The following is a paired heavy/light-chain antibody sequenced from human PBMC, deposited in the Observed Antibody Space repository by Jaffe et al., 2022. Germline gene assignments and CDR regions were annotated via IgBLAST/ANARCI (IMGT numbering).Light chain of an antibody. Sequence: EIVLTQSPGTLSLSPGESVTLSCKASQSVDTTYLAWYQQKRGQAPRLLIYGASSRATGIPDRFTGSGSGTDFTLTINRVEPEDFAVYYCQQYGSSPPWTFGQGTKVEIK. J-gene: IGKJ1*01. CDR3: QQYGSSPPWT. CDR2: GAS. V-gene: IGKV3-20*01. CDR1: QSVDTTY.
Heavy chain of an antibody. CDR1: GESFTGFF. V-gene: IGHV4-34*01. D-gene: IGHD2-15*01. CDR3: VRGFGNSNPASNGDY. J-gene: IGHJ4*02. CDR2: VNHSGVT. Sequence: QVQLKQWGAGLLKPSETLSLTCGIYGESFTGFFWGWVRQSPGKGLEWIGEVNHSGVTNYNPSLESRLTISGDISQNQFSLRLTSVTAADTATYYCVRGFGNSNPASNGDYWGQGTLVNVSP.